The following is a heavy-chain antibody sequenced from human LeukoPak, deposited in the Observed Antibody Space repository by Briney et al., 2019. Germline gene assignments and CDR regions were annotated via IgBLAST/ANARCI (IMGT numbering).Heavy chain of an antibody. Sequence: ASVKVSCRGSGYSFSNHHLHLVRQAPEQGLEWMGWINPDTGKTNFAQKFEGRVTMTRETSINTAYMELSRLGPDDTAIYYCARAQSESTGHYDFFEYWGQGSLVTVSS. CDR1: GYSFSNHH. J-gene: IGHJ4*02. D-gene: IGHD3-9*01. CDR2: INPDTGKT. CDR3: ARAQSESTGHYDFFEY. V-gene: IGHV1-2*02.